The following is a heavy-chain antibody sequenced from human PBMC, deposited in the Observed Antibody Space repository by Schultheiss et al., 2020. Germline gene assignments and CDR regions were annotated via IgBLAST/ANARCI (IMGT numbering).Heavy chain of an antibody. CDR1: GGTFSSYA. Sequence: ASVKVSCKASGGTFSSYAISWVRQAPGQGLEWMGIINPSGGSTSYAQKFQGRVTMTRDTSTSTVYMELSSLRSEDTAVYYCARGRREVVAAPGLHWGQGTLVNVSS. D-gene: IGHD2-15*01. V-gene: IGHV1-46*01. CDR3: ARGRREVVAAPGLH. J-gene: IGHJ4*02. CDR2: INPSGGST.